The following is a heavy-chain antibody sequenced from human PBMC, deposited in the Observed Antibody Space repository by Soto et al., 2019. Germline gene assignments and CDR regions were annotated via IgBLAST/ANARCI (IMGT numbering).Heavy chain of an antibody. CDR2: IIPIFGTG. D-gene: IGHD2-2*01. CDR3: ARFAGGYCSSTSCPPRDYGIDV. J-gene: IGHJ6*02. CDR1: GGTFSSYA. V-gene: IGHV1-69*13. Sequence: SVKVSCKASGGTFSSYAISWVRQAPGEGLEWMGGIIPIFGTGNYAQKFQGRVTITADESTSTAYMELSSLRSEDTAVCYCARFAGGYCSSTSCPPRDYGIDVCGQGTKVTVS.